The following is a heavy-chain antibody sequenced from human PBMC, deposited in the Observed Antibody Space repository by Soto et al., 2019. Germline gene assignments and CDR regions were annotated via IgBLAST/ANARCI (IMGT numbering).Heavy chain of an antibody. CDR2: TIPIFGTE. CDR3: ASSSGSNCGVGTNSDFDY. Sequence: QVQLVQSGAEVKKPGSSVKVSCKTSGGTFSNYSIVWERQAPGEGLEWMGGTIPIFGTENYAQKFQDRVTISADKSTDTAVMELGSLEPDVTALYYCASSSGSNCGVGTNSDFDYWGQGTLVTVAS. D-gene: IGHD1-26*01. J-gene: IGHJ4*02. CDR1: GGTFSNYS. V-gene: IGHV1-69*06.